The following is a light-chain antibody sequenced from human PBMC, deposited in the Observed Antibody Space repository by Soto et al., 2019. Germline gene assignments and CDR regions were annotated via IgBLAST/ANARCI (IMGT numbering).Light chain of an antibody. V-gene: IGLV6-57*04. J-gene: IGLJ2*01. CDR1: SGSIASNY. CDR2: DDN. Sequence: LTQPHSVSESPGKTVTISCTRSSGSIASNYVQWYQQRPGSAPTTVIYDDNQRPSGVPDRFSGSIDSSSNSASLTISGLRTEDEADYYCQSYDSDTPVVFGGGTKVTVL. CDR3: QSYDSDTPVV.